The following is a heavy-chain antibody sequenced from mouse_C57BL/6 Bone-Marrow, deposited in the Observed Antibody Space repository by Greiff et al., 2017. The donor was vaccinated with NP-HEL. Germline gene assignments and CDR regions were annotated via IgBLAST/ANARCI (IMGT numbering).Heavy chain of an antibody. Sequence: QVQLQQPGAELVKPGASVKLSCKASGYTFTSYWMQWVKQRPGQGLEWIGEIDPSDSYTNYNQKFKGKATLTVDQSSSTAYMQLSSLTSEDAAVYYCARGYYGTWFAYWGQGTLVTVSA. CDR2: IDPSDSYT. CDR1: GYTFTSYW. D-gene: IGHD2-1*01. J-gene: IGHJ3*01. CDR3: ARGYYGTWFAY. V-gene: IGHV1-50*01.